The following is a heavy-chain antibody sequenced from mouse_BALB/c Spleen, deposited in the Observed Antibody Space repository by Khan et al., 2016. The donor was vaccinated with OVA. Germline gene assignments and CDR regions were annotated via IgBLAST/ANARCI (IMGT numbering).Heavy chain of an antibody. J-gene: IGHJ2*01. CDR3: ARTARIKY. D-gene: IGHD1-2*01. CDR1: GYSITSGYG. V-gene: IGHV3-2*02. Sequence: EVELQEAGPGLVKPSQSLSLTCTVTGYSITSGYGWNWIRQFPGNKLEWMGYISYSGSTNYNPSLKSRITITRDTSKNQFFLQLNSVTTEDTATYYCARTARIKYWGQGTTLTVSS. CDR2: ISYSGST.